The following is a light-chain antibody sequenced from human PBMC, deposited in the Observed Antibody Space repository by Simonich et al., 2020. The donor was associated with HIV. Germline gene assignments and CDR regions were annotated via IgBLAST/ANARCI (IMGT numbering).Light chain of an antibody. J-gene: IGKJ4*01. CDR3: QQRSNWVT. Sequence: EIVLTQSPATLSLSPGERATLSCRASQSISNYLAWYQQKPGQAPRLLIYDASHSATGIPARFSGSGSGTDFTLTISSLEPEDFAVYYCQQRSNWVTFGGGTKVEIK. V-gene: IGKV3-11*01. CDR1: QSISNY. CDR2: DAS.